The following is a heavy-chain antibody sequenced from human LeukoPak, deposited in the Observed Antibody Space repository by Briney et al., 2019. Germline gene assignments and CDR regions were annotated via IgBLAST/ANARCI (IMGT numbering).Heavy chain of an antibody. V-gene: IGHV5-51*01. CDR3: ARHAPPSYYYYYYMDV. J-gene: IGHJ6*03. CDR1: GYSFTSYW. Sequence: PGESLKISCKGSGYSFTSYWIGWVRQMPGKGLEWMGIIYPGDSDTRYSPSFQGQVTISADKSISTAYLQWSSLKASDTAMCYCARHAPPSYYYYYYMDVWGKGTTVTVSS. CDR2: IYPGDSDT.